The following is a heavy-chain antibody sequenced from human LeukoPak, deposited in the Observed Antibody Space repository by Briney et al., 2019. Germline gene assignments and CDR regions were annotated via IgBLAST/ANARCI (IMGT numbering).Heavy chain of an antibody. D-gene: IGHD3-22*01. V-gene: IGHV3-23*01. CDR2: ISGSGLST. Sequence: GGSLRLSCAASGFTFSSYAMSWVRQAPGKGLEWVSAISGSGLSTYYADSVTGRFTISRDNSKNTLYLQMNSLRVEDTAVYYCANSFGNYLYWGQGTLVTVSS. J-gene: IGHJ4*02. CDR3: ANSFGNYLY. CDR1: GFTFSSYA.